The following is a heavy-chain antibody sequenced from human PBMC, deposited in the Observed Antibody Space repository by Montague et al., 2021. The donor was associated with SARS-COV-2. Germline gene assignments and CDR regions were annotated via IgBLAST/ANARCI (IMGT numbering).Heavy chain of an antibody. J-gene: IGHJ4*02. Sequence: SETLSLTCAVYGGSFNDYYWSWIRQPPGKGLEWIGQINHSGSTNYNPSLKSRVTISVDTSKNQFSLKLRSMTAADTAVYYCARGRVGITMIPVVMGYSYYFDYWGQGTLVTVSS. V-gene: IGHV4-34*01. CDR1: GGSFNDYY. D-gene: IGHD3-22*01. CDR2: INHSGST. CDR3: ARGRVGITMIPVVMGYSYYFDY.